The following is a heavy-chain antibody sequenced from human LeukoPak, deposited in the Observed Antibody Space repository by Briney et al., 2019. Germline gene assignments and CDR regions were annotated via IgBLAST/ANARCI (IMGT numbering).Heavy chain of an antibody. J-gene: IGHJ1*01. CDR1: GFTFRSYG. CDR2: ISSNGGRT. D-gene: IGHD3-22*01. CDR3: ATYYYDSGGFHFHH. V-gene: IGHV3-64*01. Sequence: GGSLRLSCAASGFTFRSYGMHWVRQAPGKGLEYVSAISSNGGRTYYANSVKGSFTISRDNSRNTLYLQMGSLRADDMAVYYCATYYYDSGGFHFHHWGQGTLVTVSS.